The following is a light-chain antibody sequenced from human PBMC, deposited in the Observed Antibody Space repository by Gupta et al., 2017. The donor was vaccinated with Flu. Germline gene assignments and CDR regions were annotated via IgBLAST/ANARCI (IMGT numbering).Light chain of an antibody. CDR3: QQDYTTPQT. CDR1: QSVLYSSNNKNY. J-gene: IGKJ1*01. Sequence: DIVMTQSPDSLAVSLGERATINCKSSQSVLYSSNNKNYLAWYQQKPGQPPKLLIYWASTRESGVPDRFSGSGPGTVFTLTISSLQAEDVAVYYCQQDYTTPQTFGQGTKVEIK. V-gene: IGKV4-1*01. CDR2: WAS.